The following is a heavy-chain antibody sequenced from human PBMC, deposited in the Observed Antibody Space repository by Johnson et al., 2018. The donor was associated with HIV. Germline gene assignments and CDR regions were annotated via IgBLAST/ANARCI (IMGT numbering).Heavy chain of an antibody. CDR3: AKERRAPRAFDI. Sequence: VQLVESGGGLVQPGGSLRLSCAASGFTFSDHYMDWVRQAPGKGLEWVAVIWYDGSEQYYADSVKGRFTISRDNSKSTFFLQMNSLTPEDTGVYYCAKERRAPRAFDIWGQGTMVTVSS. CDR1: GFTFSDHY. V-gene: IGHV3-30*02. CDR2: IWYDGSEQ. J-gene: IGHJ3*02.